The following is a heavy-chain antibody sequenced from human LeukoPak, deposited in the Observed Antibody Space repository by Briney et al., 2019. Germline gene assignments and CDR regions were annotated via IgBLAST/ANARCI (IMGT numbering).Heavy chain of an antibody. D-gene: IGHD3-22*01. CDR2: MNPNSGDT. J-gene: IGHJ4*02. CDR1: AYTFTIYD. V-gene: IGHV1-8*01. CDR3: ARGARLPYSSVSDY. Sequence: ASVTVSFKSAAYTFTIYDVNWVRQATGQGREWMGWMNPNSGDTGSVDKFQGRVTMTRNTSISTAYMELSSLRSDDTAVYFCARGARLPYSSVSDYWGQGTLVSVSS.